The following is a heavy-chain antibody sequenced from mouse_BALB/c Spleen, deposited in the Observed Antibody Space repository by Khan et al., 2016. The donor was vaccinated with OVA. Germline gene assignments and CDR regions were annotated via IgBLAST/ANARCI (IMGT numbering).Heavy chain of an antibody. Sequence: ELVESGGGLVKTGGSLKLSCSASGFTFSTYAMSWVRQTPEKRLECVATISTGGHYTFYPDSVKGRFTISRDNAKNTLYLQMSSLRSEDTAMYYCARSLVDYHALDYWGQGTSVTVSS. CDR3: ARSLVDYHALDY. CDR2: ISTGGHYT. J-gene: IGHJ4*01. CDR1: GFTFSTYA. V-gene: IGHV5-9-3*01. D-gene: IGHD2-2*01.